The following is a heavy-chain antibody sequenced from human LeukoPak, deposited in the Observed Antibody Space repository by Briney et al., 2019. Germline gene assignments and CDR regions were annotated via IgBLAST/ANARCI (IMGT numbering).Heavy chain of an antibody. CDR1: GIRFSASG. Sequence: GGSLRLSCAASGIRFSASGMHWVRQAPGEGLEWVAFIWYDGSNKYYADSVKGRFTISRDDSKKEVYLQMNSLRPEDTALYYCARDRTRYYDSHRWFDPWGQGTLVTVSS. J-gene: IGHJ5*02. CDR2: IWYDGSNK. D-gene: IGHD3-3*01. CDR3: ARDRTRYYDSHRWFDP. V-gene: IGHV3-30*02.